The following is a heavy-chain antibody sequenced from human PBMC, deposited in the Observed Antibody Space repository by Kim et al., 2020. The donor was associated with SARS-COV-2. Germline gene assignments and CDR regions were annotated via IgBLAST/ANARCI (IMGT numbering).Heavy chain of an antibody. CDR1: GDSISSNNW. J-gene: IGHJ4*02. D-gene: IGHD3-9*01. Sequence: SETLSLTCTVSGDSISSNNWWTWVRQPPGKGLEWIGEISPTGRTNYNPSLKSRVTISMDKSKNQFSLNLRSVTAADTAVYYCAREAWDDLLNGYDYWGQGTLVTVSS. CDR3: AREAWDDLLNGYDY. CDR2: ISPTGRT. V-gene: IGHV4-4*02.